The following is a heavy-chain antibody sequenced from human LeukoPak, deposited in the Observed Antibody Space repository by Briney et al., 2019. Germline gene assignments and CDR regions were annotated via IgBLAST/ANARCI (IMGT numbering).Heavy chain of an antibody. CDR2: INPSGGST. D-gene: IGHD5-12*01. V-gene: IGHV1-46*01. CDR3: ARGLKPPWDSTDYHD. J-gene: IGHJ4*02. Sequence: ASVKVFCKASGYTFTSYYIHWVRQAPGQGLEWMGIINPSGGSTSYAQKFQGRVTMTRDTSTSTVYMELSSLRSEDTAVYYCARGLKPPWDSTDYHDWGQGTLVTVSS. CDR1: GYTFTSYY.